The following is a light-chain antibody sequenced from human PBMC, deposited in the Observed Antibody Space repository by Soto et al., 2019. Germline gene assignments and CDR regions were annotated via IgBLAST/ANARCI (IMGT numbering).Light chain of an antibody. V-gene: IGKV3-11*01. CDR2: DTS. CDR3: QQRTNWPPVT. CDR1: QSVSAY. J-gene: IGKJ5*01. Sequence: EIVLTQSPATLSLSPGERATLSCRASQSVSAYVAWYQQKPGQAPRLLIYDTSNRATGGPARFSGSGSGTDFSLTISSLEPEDFAVYYCQQRTNWPPVTFGQGTRLEI.